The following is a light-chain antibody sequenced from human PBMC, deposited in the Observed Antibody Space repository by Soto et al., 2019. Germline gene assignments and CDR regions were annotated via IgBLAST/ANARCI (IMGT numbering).Light chain of an antibody. CDR3: QQLNNYPS. J-gene: IGKJ3*01. V-gene: IGKV1-9*01. CDR2: AAS. CDR1: QGISSY. Sequence: IQLTQSPSSLSASVGDRVTITCRASQGISSYLAWYQQKPGKAPKLLIYAASILQSGVPSRFSGSGSGTEFTLTISSLQPEDFAIYYCQQLNNYPSFGPGTKVDIK.